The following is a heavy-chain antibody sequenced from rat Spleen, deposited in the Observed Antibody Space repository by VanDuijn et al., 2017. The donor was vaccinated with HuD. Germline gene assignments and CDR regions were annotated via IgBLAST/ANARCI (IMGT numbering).Heavy chain of an antibody. CDR3: ARQGAAISTPYYFDY. Sequence: EVQLVESGGGLVQPGRSLKLSCAASGFTFSNYDMAWVRQAPTKGLEWVASISIGGGSTYYRDSVTGRFTVSRDNAKSTLYLQMDSLRSEDTATYYCARQGAAISTPYYFDYWGQGVMVTVSS. J-gene: IGHJ2*01. CDR1: GFTFSNYD. CDR2: ISIGGGST. D-gene: IGHD1-2*01. V-gene: IGHV5-25*01.